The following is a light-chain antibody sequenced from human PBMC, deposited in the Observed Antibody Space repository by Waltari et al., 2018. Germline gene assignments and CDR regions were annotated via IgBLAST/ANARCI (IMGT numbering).Light chain of an antibody. CDR2: SND. V-gene: IGLV1-44*01. Sequence: QSVLTQPPSASGTPGQRVTISCSGSSSNIGSNIVNWYQQLPGTAPKLLIYSNDRRPAGVPDRFSGSKSGTSAYRAISGLHSEDEAEYYCAAWDDSLLGVFGGGTKLTVL. J-gene: IGLJ3*02. CDR3: AAWDDSLLGV. CDR1: SSNIGSNI.